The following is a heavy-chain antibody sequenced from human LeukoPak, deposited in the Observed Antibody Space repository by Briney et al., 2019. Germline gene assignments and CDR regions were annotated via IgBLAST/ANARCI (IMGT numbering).Heavy chain of an antibody. D-gene: IGHD3-22*01. CDR1: GYSFTSYW. V-gene: IGHV5-10-1*01. Sequence: GESLKISCEGSGYSFTSYWISWVRQMPGKGLEWMGRIDPSDSYTNYSPSFQGHVTISADKSISTAYLQWSSLKASDTAMYYCVRARYDSSGPDYWGQGTLVTVSS. CDR2: IDPSDSYT. CDR3: VRARYDSSGPDY. J-gene: IGHJ4*02.